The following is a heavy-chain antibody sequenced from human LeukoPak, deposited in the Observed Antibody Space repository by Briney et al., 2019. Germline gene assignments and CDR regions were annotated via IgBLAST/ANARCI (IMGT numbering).Heavy chain of an antibody. J-gene: IGHJ4*02. D-gene: IGHD6-6*01. CDR1: GFTFSSYS. CDR3: AREGSSSSLMDY. CDR2: ISSSSSYI. Sequence: PGGSLRLSCAASGFTFSSYSMKWVRQAPGKGLEWVSSISSSSSYIYYADSVKGRFTISRDNAKNSLYLQMNSLRAEDTAVYYCAREGSSSSLMDYWGQGTLVTVSS. V-gene: IGHV3-21*01.